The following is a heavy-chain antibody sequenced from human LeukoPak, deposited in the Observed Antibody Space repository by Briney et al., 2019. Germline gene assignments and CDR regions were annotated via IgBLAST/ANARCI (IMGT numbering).Heavy chain of an antibody. D-gene: IGHD3-3*01. V-gene: IGHV4-34*01. Sequence: PSETLSLTCAVYGESFSGYWSWIRQPPGKGLEWIGETYQSGSTKYNPSLKSRVTISVDKSKNQFSLKLSSVTAADTAVYYCARARGYYANYFDYWGQGTLVTVSS. CDR1: GESFSGY. CDR2: TYQSGST. CDR3: ARARGYYANYFDY. J-gene: IGHJ4*02.